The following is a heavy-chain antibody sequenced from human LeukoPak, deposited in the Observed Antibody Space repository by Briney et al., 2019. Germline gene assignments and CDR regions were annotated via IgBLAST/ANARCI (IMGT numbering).Heavy chain of an antibody. D-gene: IGHD3-22*01. Sequence: GGSLRLSCAASGFTFSSYAMHWVRQAPGKGLEWVSSISSSSSYIYYADSVKGRFTISRDNAKNTLFLQMNSLRAEDTAVYYCARDRWGYDQFDYWGQGTLVTVSS. J-gene: IGHJ4*02. V-gene: IGHV3-21*01. CDR3: ARDRWGYDQFDY. CDR2: ISSSSSYI. CDR1: GFTFSSYA.